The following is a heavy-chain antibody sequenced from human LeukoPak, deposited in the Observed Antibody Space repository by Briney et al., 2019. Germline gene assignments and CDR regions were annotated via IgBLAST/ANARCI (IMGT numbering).Heavy chain of an antibody. CDR3: ARDPGPLVPNDY. D-gene: IGHD2-2*01. V-gene: IGHV1-2*02. Sequence: VASVKVSCKASGYTFTGYYMHWVRQAPGQGLEWMGWINPNSGGTNYAQKFQGRVTMTRDTSISTAYMELSRLRSDDTAVYYCARDPGPLVPNDYWGQGTLVTVSS. J-gene: IGHJ4*02. CDR1: GYTFTGYY. CDR2: INPNSGGT.